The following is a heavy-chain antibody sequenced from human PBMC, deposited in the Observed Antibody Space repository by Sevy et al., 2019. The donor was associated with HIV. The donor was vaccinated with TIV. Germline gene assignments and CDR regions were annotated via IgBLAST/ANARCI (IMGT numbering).Heavy chain of an antibody. V-gene: IGHV4-38-2*02. CDR2: IYNSGST. CDR1: GYSISSGYY. D-gene: IGHD5-18*01. Sequence: SETLSLTCTVSGYSISSGYYWGWIRQPPGKGLEWIGSIYNSGSTYYNPSLKSRVTISVDTSKNQFSLKLSSVTAADTAVYYCARAWIRLCGPFDYWGQGTLVTVSS. J-gene: IGHJ4*02. CDR3: ARAWIRLCGPFDY.